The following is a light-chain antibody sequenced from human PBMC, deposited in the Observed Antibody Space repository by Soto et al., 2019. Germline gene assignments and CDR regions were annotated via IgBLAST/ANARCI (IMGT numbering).Light chain of an antibody. J-gene: IGLJ1*01. CDR3: SSYTSIDTWV. CDR1: SSDVGGYNY. V-gene: IGLV2-14*03. CDR2: DVS. Sequence: QSVLTQPASVSGSPGQSITITCTGTSSDVGGYNYVSWYQQHPGKAPKVLISDVSNRPSGISNRFSGSKSGNTASLTISGLPAEDEADYYCSSYTSIDTWVFGTGTKLTVL.